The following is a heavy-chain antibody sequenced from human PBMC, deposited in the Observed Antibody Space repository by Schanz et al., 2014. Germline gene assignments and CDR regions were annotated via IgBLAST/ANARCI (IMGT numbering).Heavy chain of an antibody. J-gene: IGHJ3*02. V-gene: IGHV1-69*02. Sequence: QVQLVQSGAEMKKPGSSVKVSCKASGGTFSSYTISWVRQAPGQGLEWVGRFIPILDVGNYAQQFQGRVTFTADKSTSTAYMELSSLRYEDTALYYCARGTMPGTFDIWGQGTMVTVSS. CDR1: GGTFSSYT. CDR2: FIPILDVG. D-gene: IGHD2-2*01. CDR3: ARGTMPGTFDI.